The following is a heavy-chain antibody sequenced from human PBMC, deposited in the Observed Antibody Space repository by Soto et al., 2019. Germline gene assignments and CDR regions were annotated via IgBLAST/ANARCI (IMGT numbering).Heavy chain of an antibody. Sequence: QVQLQESGPGLVKPSGTLSLTCAVSGGSITSSNWWSWVRQPPGKGLEWIGEIYHSGSTNSNPSLKSRVTISVAPSKTQFSLKLNSVTAADTAVYYCARAVRFLDWLAGWFDPWGPGTLVTVSS. J-gene: IGHJ5*02. V-gene: IGHV4-4*02. D-gene: IGHD3-3*01. CDR1: GGSITSSNW. CDR2: IYHSGST. CDR3: ARAVRFLDWLAGWFDP.